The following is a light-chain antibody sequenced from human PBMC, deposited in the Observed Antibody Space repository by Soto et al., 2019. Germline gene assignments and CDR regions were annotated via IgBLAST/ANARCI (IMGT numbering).Light chain of an antibody. CDR3: QQYKSWPLT. J-gene: IGKJ4*01. CDR2: DAY. Sequence: EIGMTQSPATLSVSPGDEATLSCRASQSLSSYLAWYQQKPGQAPRLLIYDAYTRATGIPARFSGSGSGTVFTLTISSLQSEDVAVYFCQQYKSWPLTFGGGTKVDIK. V-gene: IGKV3-15*01. CDR1: QSLSSY.